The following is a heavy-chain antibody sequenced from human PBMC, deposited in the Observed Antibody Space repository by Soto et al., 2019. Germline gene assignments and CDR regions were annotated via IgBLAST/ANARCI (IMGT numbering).Heavy chain of an antibody. D-gene: IGHD2-15*01. V-gene: IGHV3-15*01. CDR3: TTLLPPDVYYYYYGMDV. CDR2: IKSKTDGGTT. Sequence: PGGSLRLSCAASGFTFSNAWMSWVRQAPGKGLEWVGRIKSKTDGGTTDYAAPVKGRFTISRDDSKNTLYLQMNSLKTEDTAVYYCTTLLPPDVYYYYYGMDVWGQGTTVTVS. J-gene: IGHJ6*02. CDR1: GFTFSNAW.